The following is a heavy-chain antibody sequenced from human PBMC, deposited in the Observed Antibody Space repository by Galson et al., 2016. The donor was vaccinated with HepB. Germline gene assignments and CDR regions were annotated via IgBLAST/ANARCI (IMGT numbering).Heavy chain of an antibody. J-gene: IGHJ4*02. CDR1: GGSISSSSYY. CDR3: ARGGPDFGDFQ. CDR2: IYYSGST. Sequence: LSLTCTVSGGSISSSSYYWGWIRQPPGKGLEWIGSIYYSGSTYYNPSLESRIVIFAETYKNQFSLKLSSVTAADTAFYYCARGGPDFGDFQWGQGTLITVSS. D-gene: IGHD4-17*01. V-gene: IGHV4-39*07.